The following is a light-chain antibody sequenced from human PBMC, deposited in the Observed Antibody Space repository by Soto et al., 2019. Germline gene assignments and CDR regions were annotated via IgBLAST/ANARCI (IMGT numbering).Light chain of an antibody. Sequence: QSGLTQPASVSGSPGPSITISCTGTNSDVGVYNYVSWYQQHPGKAPKLVIYEVSNRPSGVSNRFSGSKSGNTASLTISGLQAEDEADYYCSSYTSSSTPLYVFGTGTKVTVL. CDR3: SSYTSSSTPLYV. V-gene: IGLV2-14*01. J-gene: IGLJ1*01. CDR1: NSDVGVYNY. CDR2: EVS.